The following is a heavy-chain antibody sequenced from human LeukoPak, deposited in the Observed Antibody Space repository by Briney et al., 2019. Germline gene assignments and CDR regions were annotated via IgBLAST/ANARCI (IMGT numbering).Heavy chain of an antibody. CDR3: ARGPRILAAGSYYFDY. Sequence: GGSLRLSCAASGFSFKDYYFSWIRQAPGKGLEWVSFINVNGGAMYYADFVKGRFTISRDNAKSSLYLEMNSLRVEDTAVYYCARGPRILAAGSYYFDYWGQGSLDTVSS. J-gene: IGHJ4*02. V-gene: IGHV3-11*01. D-gene: IGHD6-13*01. CDR1: GFSFKDYY. CDR2: INVNGGAM.